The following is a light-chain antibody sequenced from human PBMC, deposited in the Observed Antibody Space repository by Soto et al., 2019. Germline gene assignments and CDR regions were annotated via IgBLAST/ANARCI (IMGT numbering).Light chain of an antibody. J-gene: IGKJ4*01. CDR1: QSISSN. CDR3: QQYTNWPRAT. V-gene: IGKV3-15*01. CDR2: RTS. Sequence: EIVMTQSPATLSVSPGERATLSCRASQSISSNLAWYQQKPGQAPRLLMFRTSSRATGFPARFSGSGSGTEFKLTIGSLQSEDFGVYYCQQYTNWPRATFGGGTKVEIK.